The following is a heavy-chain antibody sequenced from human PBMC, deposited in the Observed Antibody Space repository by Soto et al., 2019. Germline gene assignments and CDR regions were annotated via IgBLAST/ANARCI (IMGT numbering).Heavy chain of an antibody. V-gene: IGHV3-74*01. CDR3: TRGPRSTSTGTGAF. CDR2: INDDGSST. J-gene: IGHJ4*02. Sequence: GGSLSPSCAASGITFSIYWIHWVRQVPGKGPEWVSRINDDGSSTNYADSVKGRFTISRDNAKNTLYLQMNDSRAEDTAVYYCTRGPRSTSTGTGAFWGQGTLVTVSS. CDR1: GITFSIYW. D-gene: IGHD1-1*01.